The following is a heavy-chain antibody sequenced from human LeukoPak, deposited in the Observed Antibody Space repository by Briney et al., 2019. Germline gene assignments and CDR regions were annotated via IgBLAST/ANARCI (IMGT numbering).Heavy chain of an antibody. J-gene: IGHJ4*02. Sequence: SETLSLTCTVSGGSISSYYWSWIRQPPGKGLEWIGYIYYSGSTNYNPSLKSRVTISVDTSKNQFSLKLSSVTAADTAVYYCARSSGQLVRTAYDYWGQGTLVTVSS. D-gene: IGHD6-6*01. CDR3: ARSSGQLVRTAYDY. V-gene: IGHV4-59*01. CDR1: GGSISSYY. CDR2: IYYSGST.